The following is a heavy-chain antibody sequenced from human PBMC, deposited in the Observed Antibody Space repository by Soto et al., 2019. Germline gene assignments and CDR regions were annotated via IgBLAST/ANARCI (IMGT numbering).Heavy chain of an antibody. D-gene: IGHD2-2*01. CDR1: XYSISSCYS. CDR3: ASLNIVVVAXXIDGMDV. Sequence: ETLSXTCAVXXYSISSCYSXXWIRQPPGKGXXXIGSIYHSGSTYYXXSLKSRVTISVETSKXXXXXQLSSVTAADTAVYYCASLNIVVVAXXIDGMDVWGQGTTVTVSS. J-gene: IGHJ6*02. V-gene: IGHV4-38-2*01. CDR2: IYHSGST.